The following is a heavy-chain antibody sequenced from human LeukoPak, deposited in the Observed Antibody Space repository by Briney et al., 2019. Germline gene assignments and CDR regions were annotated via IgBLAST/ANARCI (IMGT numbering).Heavy chain of an antibody. CDR2: ISYSGGT. CDR3: ARSSAAVPFDY. D-gene: IGHD6-13*01. CDR1: GGTISSYY. Sequence: SETLSLTCTASGGTISSYYWGWIRQPPGKGLEDIGSISYSGGTYYNPSLKRRVTISFDTSKNHFSLKLSSVTAADTAVYYCARSSAAVPFDYWGRGTLVRVS. J-gene: IGHJ4*02. V-gene: IGHV4-39*02.